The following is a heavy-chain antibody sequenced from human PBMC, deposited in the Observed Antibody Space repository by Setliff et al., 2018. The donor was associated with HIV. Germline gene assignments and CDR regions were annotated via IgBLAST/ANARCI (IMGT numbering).Heavy chain of an antibody. CDR2: ISGRTTST. Sequence: PGGSLRLSCAASGFIFSSYWMHWVRQAPGKGLVWVASISGRTTSTYYTDSVKGRFTIPRYNAKNSLYLQMNSLRAEDTAVYYCTKGAVPAAIGGYYFDSWGQGTLVTVSS. V-gene: IGHV3-21*04. CDR3: TKGAVPAAIGGYYFDS. D-gene: IGHD2-2*01. J-gene: IGHJ4*02. CDR1: GFIFSSYW.